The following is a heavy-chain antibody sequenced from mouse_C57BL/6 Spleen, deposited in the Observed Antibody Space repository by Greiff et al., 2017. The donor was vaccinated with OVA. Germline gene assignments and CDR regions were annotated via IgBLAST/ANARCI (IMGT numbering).Heavy chain of an antibody. CDR1: GYTFTSYW. CDR2: IYPSDSET. D-gene: IGHD2-12*01. CDR3: ARGDYTAAMDY. Sequence: VQLQQPGAELVRPGSSVKLSCKASGYTFTSYWMDWVKQRPGQGLEWIGNIYPSDSETHYNQKFKDKATLTVDKSSSTAYMQLSSLTSEDSAVYYCARGDYTAAMDYWGQGTSVTVSS. V-gene: IGHV1-61*01. J-gene: IGHJ4*01.